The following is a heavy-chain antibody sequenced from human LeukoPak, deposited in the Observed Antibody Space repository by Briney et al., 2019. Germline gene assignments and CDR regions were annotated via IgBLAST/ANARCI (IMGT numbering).Heavy chain of an antibody. CDR1: GGSISSYY. CDR3: ARDCSGGSCYSTDAFDI. V-gene: IGHV4-59*01. CDR2: IYYSGST. Sequence: SETLSLTCTVSGGSISSYYWSWIRQPPGKGLEWIGYIYYSGSTNYNPSLKSRVTISVDTSKNQFSLKLSSVTAAGTAVYYCARDCSGGSCYSTDAFDIWGQGTMVTVSS. D-gene: IGHD2-15*01. J-gene: IGHJ3*02.